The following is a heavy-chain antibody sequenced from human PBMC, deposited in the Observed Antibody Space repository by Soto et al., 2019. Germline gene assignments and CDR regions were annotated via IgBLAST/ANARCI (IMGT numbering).Heavy chain of an antibody. V-gene: IGHV3-21*01. Sequence: AGGSLRLSCAASGFTFSSYSMNWVRQAPGKGLEWVSSISSSSSYIYYADSVKGRFTISRDNAKNSLYLQMNSLRAEDTAVYYCARGGGRVAANTYFDYWGQGTLVTVSS. CDR1: GFTFSSYS. CDR2: ISSSSSYI. D-gene: IGHD2-15*01. CDR3: ARGGGRVAANTYFDY. J-gene: IGHJ4*02.